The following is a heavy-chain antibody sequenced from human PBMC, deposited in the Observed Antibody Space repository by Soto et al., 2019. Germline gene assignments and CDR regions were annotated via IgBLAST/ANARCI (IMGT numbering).Heavy chain of an antibody. Sequence: GGSLRLSCAASGFTFSSYGMHWVRQAPGKGLEWVAVIWYDGSNKYYEDSVKGRFTISRDNSKNTLYLQMNSLRAEDTAVYYCARERYDDSSGRNCYYGMDDWGQGTTVTVSS. V-gene: IGHV3-33*01. CDR2: IWYDGSNK. D-gene: IGHD3-22*01. J-gene: IGHJ6*02. CDR3: ARERYDDSSGRNCYYGMDD. CDR1: GFTFSSYG.